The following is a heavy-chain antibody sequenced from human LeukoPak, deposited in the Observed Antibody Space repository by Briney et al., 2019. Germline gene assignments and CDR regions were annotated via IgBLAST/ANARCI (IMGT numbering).Heavy chain of an antibody. CDR1: GFTFSSYW. D-gene: IGHD3-22*01. V-gene: IGHV3-7*04. J-gene: IGHJ5*01. CDR2: IKPDGSVG. CDR3: VKDGSGSRGGTNWLDS. Sequence: GGSLRLSCAASGFTFSSYWMTWVRQAPGKGLEWVANIKPDGSVGYYVDSVRGRFIISRDNAGNSLYLQMNSLRAEDTAMYYCVKDGSGSRGGTNWLDSWGQGTLVTVSS.